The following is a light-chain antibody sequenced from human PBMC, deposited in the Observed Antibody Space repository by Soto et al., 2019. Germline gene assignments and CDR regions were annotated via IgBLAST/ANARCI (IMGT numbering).Light chain of an antibody. V-gene: IGKV3-20*01. Sequence: EIVLTQSPGTLSLSPGERATLSCRASQSVSSSYLAWYQQKPGQAPRLLIYGAASRATGIPDRFSCSGSGTDFTLTISRLEPEDFAVSSCQQSGSSPRTFGQGTKVEIK. CDR2: GAA. CDR3: QQSGSSPRT. CDR1: QSVSSSY. J-gene: IGKJ1*01.